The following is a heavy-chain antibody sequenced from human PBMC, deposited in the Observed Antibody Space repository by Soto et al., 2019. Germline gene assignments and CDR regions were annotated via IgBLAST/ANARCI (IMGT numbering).Heavy chain of an antibody. CDR1: GDSISSYY. CDR2: IYYSRST. CDR3: ARDKGSSSWYYYYGMDV. Sequence: PSETLSLTCTVSGDSISSYYWSWIRQPPGMGLEWIGYIYYSRSTNYNPALKSRVTISVDTSKNHFSLKLSSVTAADTVVYYCARDKGSSSWYYYYGMDVWGQGTTGTVSS. J-gene: IGHJ6*02. D-gene: IGHD6-13*01. V-gene: IGHV4-59*01.